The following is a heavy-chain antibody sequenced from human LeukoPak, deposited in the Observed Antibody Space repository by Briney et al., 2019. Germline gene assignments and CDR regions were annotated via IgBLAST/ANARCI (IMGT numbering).Heavy chain of an antibody. CDR3: ARGGIWFGEGGVCDY. CDR1: GYTFTSYG. J-gene: IGHJ4*02. V-gene: IGHV1-18*01. Sequence: ASVKVSCKASGYTFTSYGISWVRQAPGQGLEWMGWISAYNGNTNSAQKLQGRVTMTTDTSTSTAYMELRSLRSDDTAVYYCARGGIWFGEGGVCDYWGQGTLVTVSS. D-gene: IGHD3-10*01. CDR2: ISAYNGNT.